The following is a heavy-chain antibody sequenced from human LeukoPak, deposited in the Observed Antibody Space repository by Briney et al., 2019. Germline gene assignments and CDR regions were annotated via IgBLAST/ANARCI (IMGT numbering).Heavy chain of an antibody. J-gene: IGHJ4*02. CDR2: IYYSGST. CDR3: ARETCSGGSCFQSDF. CDR1: GDSISNYY. Sequence: SETLSLTCTVSGDSISNYYWSWIRQSPGKGLEWIGYIYYSGSTNYNPSLKSRVTISVDTSKNQFSLKLSSVTAADTAVYYCARETCSGGSCFQSDFWGQGTLVTVSS. D-gene: IGHD2-15*01. V-gene: IGHV4-59*01.